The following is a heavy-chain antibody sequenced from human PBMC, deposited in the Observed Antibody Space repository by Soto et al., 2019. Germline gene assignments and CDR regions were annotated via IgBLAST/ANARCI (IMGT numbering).Heavy chain of an antibody. J-gene: IGHJ5*02. CDR1: GFTFSSYS. CDR2: ISSSSSYI. CDR3: ARDLAVQTSGAPYNWFDP. D-gene: IGHD6-19*01. Sequence: EVQLVESGGGLVKPGGSLRLSCAASGFTFSSYSMNWVRQAPGKGLEWVSSISSSSSYIYYADLVKGRFTISRDNAKNSLYLQMNSLRAEDTAVYYCARDLAVQTSGAPYNWFDPWGQGTLVTVSS. V-gene: IGHV3-21*01.